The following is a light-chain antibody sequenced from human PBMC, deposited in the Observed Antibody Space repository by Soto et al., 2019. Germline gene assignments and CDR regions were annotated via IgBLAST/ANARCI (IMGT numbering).Light chain of an antibody. CDR3: QSYDSSLSGSV. V-gene: IGLV1-40*01. Sequence: QSALAQPPSVSGPPGQKVTISCTWSISNIGEGYDVHWYQQLPGTGPKLLIYGNSNRPSGVPVRFSGSKSGTSASLAITGLQAEDEAYYYCQSYDSSLSGSVFGGGTKVTVL. CDR1: ISNIGEGYD. J-gene: IGLJ2*01. CDR2: GNS.